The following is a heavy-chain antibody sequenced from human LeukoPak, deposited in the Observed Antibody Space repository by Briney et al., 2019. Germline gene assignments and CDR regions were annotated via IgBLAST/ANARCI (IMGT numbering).Heavy chain of an antibody. CDR1: GGSISSYY. D-gene: IGHD6-13*01. CDR2: IYYSGTT. V-gene: IGHV4-59*01. CDR3: ARGVYIAAAQYAY. Sequence: SETLSLTCIVSGGSISSYYWSWIRQPPGKGLEWIGYIYYSGTTNYNPSLKSRVTISVDTSKNQFSLKLSSVTAADTAVYYCARGVYIAAAQYAYWGQGTLVTVSS. J-gene: IGHJ4*02.